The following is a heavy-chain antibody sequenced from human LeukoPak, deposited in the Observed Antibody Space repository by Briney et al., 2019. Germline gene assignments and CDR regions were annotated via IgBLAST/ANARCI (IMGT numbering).Heavy chain of an antibody. J-gene: IGHJ4*02. CDR1: GFTFSSYG. CDR3: AKHSGSYFIYYVDS. V-gene: IGHV3-23*01. D-gene: IGHD1-26*01. Sequence: GGSLRLSCAASGFTFSSYGMSWVRQAPGKGLEWVSTISGSAYNSYYADSVKGRFTTSRDNSANTLYLQMNSLRAEDTALYYCAKHSGSYFIYYVDSWGQGTLVTVSS. CDR2: ISGSAYNS.